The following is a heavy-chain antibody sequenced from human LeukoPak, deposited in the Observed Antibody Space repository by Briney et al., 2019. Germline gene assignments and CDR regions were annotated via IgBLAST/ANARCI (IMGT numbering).Heavy chain of an antibody. CDR2: INPNSGGT. CDR3: ARDGPYGSGSYEGY. Sequence: ASVKVSCSASGYTLTGHYMHWVRQAPGQGLEWMGWINPNSGGTNYAQKFQGRVTMTRDTSISTAYMELSRLRSDDTAVYYCARDGPYGSGSYEGYWGQGTLVTVSS. D-gene: IGHD3-10*01. V-gene: IGHV1-2*02. J-gene: IGHJ4*02. CDR1: GYTLTGHY.